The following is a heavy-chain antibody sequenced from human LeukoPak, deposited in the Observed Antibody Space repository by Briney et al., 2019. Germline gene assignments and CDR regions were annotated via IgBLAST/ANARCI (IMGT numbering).Heavy chain of an antibody. CDR1: ASSFTITG. Sequence: ASVKVSCNAAASSFTITGNGWVRVAPGQGLEWMGWISAYNGNTNYAQKLQGRVTMTTDTSTNTAYMELRSLRSDDTAVYDCERGRVTSDYWGQGTLVTVSS. CDR2: ISAYNGNT. CDR3: ERGRVTSDY. J-gene: IGHJ4*02. V-gene: IGHV1-18*01.